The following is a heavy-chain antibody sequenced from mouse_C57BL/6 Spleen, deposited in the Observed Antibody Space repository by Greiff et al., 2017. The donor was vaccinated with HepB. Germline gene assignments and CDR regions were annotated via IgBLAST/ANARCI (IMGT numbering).Heavy chain of an antibody. V-gene: IGHV1-82*01. CDR1: GYAFSSSW. CDR3: ARQLRLRWDY. Sequence: QVQLKQSGPELVKPGASVKISCKASGYAFSSSWMNWVKQRPGKGLEWIGRIYPGDGDTNYNGKFKGKATLTADKSSSTAYMQLSSLTSEDSAVYFCARQLRLRWDYWGQGTTLTVSS. J-gene: IGHJ2*01. D-gene: IGHD3-2*02. CDR2: IYPGDGDT.